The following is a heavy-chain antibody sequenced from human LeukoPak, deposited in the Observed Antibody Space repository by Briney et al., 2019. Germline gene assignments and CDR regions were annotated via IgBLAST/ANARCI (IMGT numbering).Heavy chain of an antibody. D-gene: IGHD3-10*01. J-gene: IGHJ4*02. CDR1: GFTFSIFA. CDR2: FLGNGADI. Sequence: GAPLSFSCTATGFTFSIFAMNWLHQPPGKGVERGSVFLGNGADIDYADFVEGGIIISGDTSNTTFFLQINRLSAEGTAVYYCAKDMVPDGRYSVDQWGQGTLVAVSS. CDR3: AKDMVPDGRYSVDQ. V-gene: IGHV3-23*01.